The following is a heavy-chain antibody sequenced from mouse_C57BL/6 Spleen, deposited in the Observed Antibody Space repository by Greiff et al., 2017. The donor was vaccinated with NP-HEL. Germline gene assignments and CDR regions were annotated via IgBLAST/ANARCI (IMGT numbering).Heavy chain of an antibody. CDR1: GFSLTSYG. D-gene: IGHD1-1*01. J-gene: IGHJ1*03. V-gene: IGHV2-2*01. CDR3: ARNFYYGSSYDDGYFDV. CDR2: IWRGGST. Sequence: VQLQQSGPGLVQPSQSLSITCTVSGFSLTSYGVHWVRQSPGKGLEWLGVIWRGGSTDYNAAFISRLSISKDNSKSQVFFKMNSLQADDTAIYYCARNFYYGSSYDDGYFDVWGTGTTVTVSS.